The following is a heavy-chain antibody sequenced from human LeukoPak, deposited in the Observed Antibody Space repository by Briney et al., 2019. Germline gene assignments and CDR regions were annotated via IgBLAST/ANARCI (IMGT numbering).Heavy chain of an antibody. Sequence: GESLKISCKGSGYRFTDCWIGWVRQMPGKGLECMGIIYPDDSDIRYSPSFQGQVTISADKSVSTAYLQWSSLKASDTAMYYCARHTRGVDRALVQDAFVIWGQGTTVTVSS. J-gene: IGHJ3*02. V-gene: IGHV5-51*01. CDR2: IYPDDSDI. CDR1: GYRFTDCW. CDR3: ARHTRGVDRALVQDAFVI. D-gene: IGHD5-18*01.